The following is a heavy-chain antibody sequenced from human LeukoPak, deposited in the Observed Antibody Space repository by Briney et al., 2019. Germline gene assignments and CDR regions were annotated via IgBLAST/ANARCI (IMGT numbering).Heavy chain of an antibody. CDR2: IDPSGGST. D-gene: IGHD5-12*01. Sequence: GASVKVSCKASGYTFTDYYIHWVRQAPGQGLEWMGIIDPSGGSTIYAQKFQGRLTMTRDTSTSTVYMELSSLRSEDTAVYYCARDYDSGYDFEDYWGQGTLVTVSS. CDR1: GYTFTDYY. J-gene: IGHJ4*02. V-gene: IGHV1-46*01. CDR3: ARDYDSGYDFEDY.